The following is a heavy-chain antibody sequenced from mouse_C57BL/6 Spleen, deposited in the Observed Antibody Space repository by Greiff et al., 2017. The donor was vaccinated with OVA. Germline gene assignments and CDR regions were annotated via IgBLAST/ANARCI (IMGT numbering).Heavy chain of an antibody. V-gene: IGHV1-50*01. Sequence: VQLQQPGAELVKPGASVKLSCKASGYTFTSYWMQWVKQRPGQGLEWIGEIDPSDSYTNYNQKFKGKATLTVDTSSSTAYMQLSSLTSEDSAVYYCARGGVGSSHWYFDVWGTGTTVTVSS. J-gene: IGHJ1*03. CDR1: GYTFTSYW. CDR3: ARGGVGSSHWYFDV. CDR2: IDPSDSYT. D-gene: IGHD1-1*01.